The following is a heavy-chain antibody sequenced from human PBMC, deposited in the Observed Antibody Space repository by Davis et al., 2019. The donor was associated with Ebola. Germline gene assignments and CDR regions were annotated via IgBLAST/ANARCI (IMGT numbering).Heavy chain of an antibody. Sequence: SVKVSCKTSGCSFSSHPISWVRQAPRQGLDWMGGIIPIFETPHYAQKFQGRITITADASTSTAYMELSSLRSEDKATYFCARDFDGGNYYFDYWGPGTPVTVSS. J-gene: IGHJ4*02. D-gene: IGHD3-9*01. CDR1: GCSFSSHP. CDR3: ARDFDGGNYYFDY. V-gene: IGHV1-69*13. CDR2: IIPIFETP.